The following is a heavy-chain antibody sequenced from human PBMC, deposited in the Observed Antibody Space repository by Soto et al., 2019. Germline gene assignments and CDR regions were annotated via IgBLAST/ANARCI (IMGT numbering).Heavy chain of an antibody. J-gene: IGHJ3*02. CDR2: ISSSSTTI. CDR1: GFTFSSYS. CDR3: ARLYCRGGSCYSGDAFDI. Sequence: GGSLRLSCAASGFTFSSYSMSWVRQAPGKGLEWVSYISSSSTTIYYADSVKGRFTISRDNAKNSMYLQMNSLRAEDTAVYYCARLYCRGGSCYSGDAFDIWGQGTMVTVSS. D-gene: IGHD2-15*01. V-gene: IGHV3-48*01.